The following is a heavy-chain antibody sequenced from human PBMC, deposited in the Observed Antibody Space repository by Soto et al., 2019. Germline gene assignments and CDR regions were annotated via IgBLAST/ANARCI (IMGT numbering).Heavy chain of an antibody. CDR1: GFTFSSYA. CDR2: ISGSGGST. D-gene: IGHD5-12*01. V-gene: IGHV3-23*01. J-gene: IGHJ4*02. Sequence: GGSLRLSCAASGFTFSSYAMSWVRQAPGKGLEWVSAISGSGGSTYYADSVKGRFTISRDNSKNTLYLQMNSLRAEDTAVYYCAKDDSGYVVPSSGNDYWGQGTLVTVSS. CDR3: AKDDSGYVVPSSGNDY.